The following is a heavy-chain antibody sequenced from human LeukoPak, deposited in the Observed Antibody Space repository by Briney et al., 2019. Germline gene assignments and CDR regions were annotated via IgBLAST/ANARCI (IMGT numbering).Heavy chain of an antibody. CDR3: ARGYGSGSYYYYYYMDV. CDR1: GYTFTGYD. Sequence: ASVKVSCKASGYTFTGYDINWVRQATGQGLEWMGWMNPNSGNTGYAQKFQGRVTITRNTSISTAYMELSSLRSEDTAVYYCARGYGSGSYYYYYYMDVWGKGTTVTVSS. D-gene: IGHD3-10*01. CDR2: MNPNSGNT. V-gene: IGHV1-8*03. J-gene: IGHJ6*03.